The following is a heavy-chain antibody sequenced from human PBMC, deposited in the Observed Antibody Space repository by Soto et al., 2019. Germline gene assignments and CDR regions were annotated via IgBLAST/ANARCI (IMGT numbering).Heavy chain of an antibody. CDR2: ISAYNGNT. CDR1: GYTFTSYG. Sequence: GASVKVSCKASGYTFTSYGISWVRQAPGQGLEWMGWISAYNGNTNYAQKLQGRVTVTTDTSTSTAYMELRSLRSDDTAVYYCARVDTIFGVVITYFDYWGQGTLVTVSS. D-gene: IGHD3-3*01. CDR3: ARVDTIFGVVITYFDY. J-gene: IGHJ4*02. V-gene: IGHV1-18*01.